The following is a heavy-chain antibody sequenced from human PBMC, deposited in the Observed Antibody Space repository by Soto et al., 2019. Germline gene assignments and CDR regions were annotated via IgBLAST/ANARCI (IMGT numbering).Heavy chain of an antibody. J-gene: IGHJ6*02. CDR1: GYSFTSYW. V-gene: IGHV5-10-1*01. CDR2: IDPSDSYT. D-gene: IGHD6-19*01. Sequence: ESLKISRKGSGYSFTSYWISWVRQMPGKGLEWMGRIDPSDSYTNYSPSFQGHVTISADKSISTAYLQWSSLKASDTAMYYCARPREAGKNYYGVDVWGQGTTVTVSS. CDR3: ARPREAGKNYYGVDV.